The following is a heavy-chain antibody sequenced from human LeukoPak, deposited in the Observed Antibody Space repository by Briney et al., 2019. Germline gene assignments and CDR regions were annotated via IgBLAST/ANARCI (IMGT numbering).Heavy chain of an antibody. Sequence: ASVKVSCKASGGTFSNYAINWVRQAPGQGLEWMGGIIPIFGTANYAQKFQGRVTITTDESTSTAYMELSSLRSEDTAVYYCARFAGPYCSSTSCQPTDYWGQGTLVTVSS. CDR2: IIPIFGTA. CDR3: ARFAGPYCSSTSCQPTDY. V-gene: IGHV1-69*05. D-gene: IGHD2-2*01. CDR1: GGTFSNYA. J-gene: IGHJ4*02.